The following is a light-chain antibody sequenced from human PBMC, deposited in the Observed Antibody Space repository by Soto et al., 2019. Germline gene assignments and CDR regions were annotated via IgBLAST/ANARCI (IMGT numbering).Light chain of an antibody. CDR3: QQSYSTPIT. CDR1: QSISNH. CDR2: AAS. Sequence: DIRMTQSPSSLSASVEDRVIITCRASQSISNHLNWYQQKPGKAPKLLIYAASSLQSGVPSRFSGSGSGTDFTLTISSLQPEDFATYYCQQSYSTPITFGQGTRLEIK. J-gene: IGKJ5*01. V-gene: IGKV1-39*01.